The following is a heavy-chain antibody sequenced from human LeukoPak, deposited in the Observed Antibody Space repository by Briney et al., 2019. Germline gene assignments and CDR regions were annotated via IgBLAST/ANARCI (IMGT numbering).Heavy chain of an antibody. CDR2: IYTSGST. CDR1: GGSISSGSYY. Sequence: SQTLSLTCTVSGGSISSGSYYWSWIRQPAGKGLEWVGRIYTSGSTNYNPSLKSRVTISVDTSKNQLSLKLSSVTAADTAVYYCARDKGRYYDFWSGSGNWGQGTLVTVSS. J-gene: IGHJ4*02. D-gene: IGHD3-3*01. CDR3: ARDKGRYYDFWSGSGN. V-gene: IGHV4-61*02.